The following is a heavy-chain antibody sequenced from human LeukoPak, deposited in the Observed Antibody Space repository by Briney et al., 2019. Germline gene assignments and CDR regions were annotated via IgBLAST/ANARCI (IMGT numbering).Heavy chain of an antibody. CDR1: GGSFSGYY. V-gene: IGHV4-34*01. D-gene: IGHD3-3*01. CDR2: INHSGST. Sequence: SETLSLTCAVYGGSFSGYYWSWIRQPPGKGLEWIGEINHSGSTNYNPSLKSRVTISVDTSKNQFSLKLSSVTAADTAVYYCARAPGYDFWSGYFYFDYWGQGTLVTVSS. CDR3: ARAPGYDFWSGYFYFDY. J-gene: IGHJ4*02.